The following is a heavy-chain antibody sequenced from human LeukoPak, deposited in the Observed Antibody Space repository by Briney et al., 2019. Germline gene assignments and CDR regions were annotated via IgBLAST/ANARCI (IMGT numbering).Heavy chain of an antibody. V-gene: IGHV4-61*09. CDR1: GGSIDTGSYY. CDR2: IYTNGRT. Sequence: SETLSLTCTVSGGSIDTGSYYWSWIRQPAGKGLEWIGHIYTNGRTNYNPSLKSRVTISVDTSKSQFSLNLSSVTAADTAVYYCARDHPRLGSGIPIIWGQGTLVTASS. J-gene: IGHJ4*02. D-gene: IGHD2-15*01. CDR3: ARDHPRLGSGIPII.